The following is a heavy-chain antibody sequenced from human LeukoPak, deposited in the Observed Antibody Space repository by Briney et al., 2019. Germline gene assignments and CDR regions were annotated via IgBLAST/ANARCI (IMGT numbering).Heavy chain of an antibody. Sequence: ASVKVSCKPSDNFTSYGINWVRQAPGQGLEWMGWISPYNGNTKYAEKIQRRVTITTDTSTSTAYMELRSLSSDDTAVYYCARDQRGYGDSSGASKWIDPWGQGTLVTVSS. CDR2: ISPYNGNT. V-gene: IGHV1-18*01. CDR3: ARDQRGYGDSSGASKWIDP. CDR1: DNFTSYG. J-gene: IGHJ5*02. D-gene: IGHD4-17*01.